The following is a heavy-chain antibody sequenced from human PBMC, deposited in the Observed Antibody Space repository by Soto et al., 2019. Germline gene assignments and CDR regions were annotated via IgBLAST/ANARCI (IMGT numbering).Heavy chain of an antibody. CDR3: AREGSSSGPDYES. Sequence: EVQLVESGGGLVQPGGSLRLSCAASGFSFSDYYINWVRQAPGKGLELVGRTRNKASSYTTDYAAFVKGRFTSSGDDSKNLLYLQMNSLKTEDTAVYYCAREGSSSGPDYESWGQGTMVTVSS. CDR1: GFSFSDYY. V-gene: IGHV3-72*01. CDR2: TRNKASSYTT. J-gene: IGHJ4*02. D-gene: IGHD3-22*01.